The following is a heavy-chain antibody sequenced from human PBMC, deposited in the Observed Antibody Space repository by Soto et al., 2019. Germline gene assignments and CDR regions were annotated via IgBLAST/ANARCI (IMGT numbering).Heavy chain of an antibody. D-gene: IGHD2-2*01. V-gene: IGHV3-66*02. Sequence: PGGSLRLSCAASGFTFSSNYMSWVRQAPGKGLEWVSVIYSGGSTYYADSVKGRFTISRDNSKNTLYLQMNSLRAEDTAVYYCARVLIPAATDYYYYYGMDVWGQGTTVTVSS. CDR2: IYSGGST. CDR1: GFTFSSNY. CDR3: ARVLIPAATDYYYYYGMDV. J-gene: IGHJ6*02.